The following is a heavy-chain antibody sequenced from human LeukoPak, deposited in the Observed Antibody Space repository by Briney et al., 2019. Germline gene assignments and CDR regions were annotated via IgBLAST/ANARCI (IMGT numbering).Heavy chain of an antibody. CDR3: ARAQSGWYGFVKDY. CDR1: GFTFSSYS. J-gene: IGHJ4*02. V-gene: IGHV3-48*01. D-gene: IGHD6-19*01. Sequence: GGSLRLSCAASGFTFSSYSMNWVRQAPGKGLEWVSYISSSSSTIYYADSVKGRFTISRDNAKNSLYLQMNSLRAEDTAVYYCARAQSGWYGFVKDYWGQGTLVTVSS. CDR2: ISSSSSTI.